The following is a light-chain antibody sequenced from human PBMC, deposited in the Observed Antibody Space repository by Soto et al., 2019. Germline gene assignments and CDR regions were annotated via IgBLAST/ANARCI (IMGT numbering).Light chain of an antibody. CDR2: NNF. CDR1: EIVTSSN. J-gene: IGKJ1*01. CDR3: HQFGRSRT. V-gene: IGKV3-20*01. Sequence: EIVLTQSPGTLSLSPGEKATLSCRASEIVTSSNLAWYQQKPGQAPRLLIYNNFNRATGIPDRFSGSGSVTDFTLTISRLAPEDFAVYYCHQFGRSRTFGQGTKVEI.